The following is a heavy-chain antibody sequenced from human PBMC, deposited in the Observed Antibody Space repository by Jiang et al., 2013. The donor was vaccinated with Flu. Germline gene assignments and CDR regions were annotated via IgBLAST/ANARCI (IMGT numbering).Heavy chain of an antibody. CDR1: GYSFTSYW. CDR3: ARIGSIRSPNNGYLDN. D-gene: IGHD1/OR15-1a*01. J-gene: IGHJ4*02. Sequence: AEVKKPGESLRISCKGSGYSFTSYWISWVRQMPGKGLEWMGRIDPSDSYTNYSPSFQGHVTISADKSISTAYLQWSSLKASDTAMYYCARIGSIRSPNNGYLDNWGQGTLVTVSS. CDR2: IDPSDSYT. V-gene: IGHV5-10-1*01.